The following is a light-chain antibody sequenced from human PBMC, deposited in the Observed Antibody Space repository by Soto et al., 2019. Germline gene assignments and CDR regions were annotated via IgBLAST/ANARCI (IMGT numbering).Light chain of an antibody. CDR3: LLYYTGGRPV. J-gene: IGLJ7*01. CDR2: DTN. V-gene: IGLV7-46*01. Sequence: QAVVTQEPSVTVSPGETVTLTCGSRSGGVTTGHYAYWFQQKPGQGPRTVIYDTNNKHSWTPARFSGSLLGGKAALTLSGAQPEDDADYYCLLYYTGGRPVFGGGTQLTVL. CDR1: SGGVTTGHY.